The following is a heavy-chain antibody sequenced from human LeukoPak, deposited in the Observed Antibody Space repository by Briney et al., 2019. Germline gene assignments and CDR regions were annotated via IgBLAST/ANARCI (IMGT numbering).Heavy chain of an antibody. CDR2: IKKDGSEK. CDR1: GFIFSSYW. D-gene: IGHD1-26*01. Sequence: GGSLRLSCAASGFIFSSYWMSWVRQAPGKGLEWVANIKKDGSEKNYVDSVKGRFTLSRDNAKNSLYLQTNSLRAEDTAVFYCARDGRDGTIDYWGQGTLVTVSS. V-gene: IGHV3-7*01. J-gene: IGHJ4*02. CDR3: ARDGRDGTIDY.